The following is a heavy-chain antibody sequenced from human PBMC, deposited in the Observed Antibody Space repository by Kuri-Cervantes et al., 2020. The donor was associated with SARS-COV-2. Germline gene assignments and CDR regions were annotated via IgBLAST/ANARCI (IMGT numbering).Heavy chain of an antibody. J-gene: IGHJ4*02. CDR1: GFTFSNAW. CDR2: IESKTDGGTT. V-gene: IGHV3-15*04. D-gene: IGHD3-3*01. CDR3: TSSPTIFGVVIISGNS. Sequence: GESLKISCAASGFTFSNAWMSWVRQAPGKGLEWVGRIESKTDGGTTDYAAPVKGRFTISRDDSKNTLYLQMNSLKTEDTAVYYCTSSPTIFGVVIISGNSWGQGTLVTVSS.